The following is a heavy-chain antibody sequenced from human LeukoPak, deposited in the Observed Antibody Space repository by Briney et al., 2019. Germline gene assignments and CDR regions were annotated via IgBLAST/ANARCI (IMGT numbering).Heavy chain of an antibody. CDR3: AKFGLYYDILTGYYKDQYYFDY. CDR1: GFTFSSYG. Sequence: PGGSLRLSCAASGFTFSSYGMHWARQAPGKGLEWVAFIRYDGSNKYYADSVKGRFTISRDNSKNTLYLQMNSLRAEDTAVYYCAKFGLYYDILTGYYKDQYYFDYWGQGTLVAVSS. J-gene: IGHJ4*02. V-gene: IGHV3-30*02. CDR2: IRYDGSNK. D-gene: IGHD3-9*01.